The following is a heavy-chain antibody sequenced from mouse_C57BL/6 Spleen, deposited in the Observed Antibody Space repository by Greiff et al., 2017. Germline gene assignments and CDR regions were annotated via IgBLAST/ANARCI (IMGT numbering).Heavy chain of an antibody. V-gene: IGHV5-9-1*02. Sequence: EVQRVESGEGLVKPGGSLKLSCAASGFTFSSYAMSWVRQTPEKRLEWVAYISSGGDYIYYADPVKGRFTISRDNARNTLYLQMSSLMSEDTAMYYCTRGDSAWFAYWGQGTLVTGSA. CDR2: ISSGGDYI. J-gene: IGHJ3*01. CDR1: GFTFSSYA. CDR3: TRGDSAWFAY.